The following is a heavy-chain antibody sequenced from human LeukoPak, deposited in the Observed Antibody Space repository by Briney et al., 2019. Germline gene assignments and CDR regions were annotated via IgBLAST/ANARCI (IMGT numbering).Heavy chain of an antibody. CDR1: GFTFSSYN. V-gene: IGHV3-30-3*01. Sequence: GRSLRLSCAASGFTFSSYNMHWIRQAPGKGPEWVADISYDRSNKYYADSVKGRFSISRDNFKNKMYLQMNSLRAEDTAMYYCARDTLRARAAAVHWGLGTLVTVSS. J-gene: IGHJ4*02. CDR2: ISYDRSNK. D-gene: IGHD6-13*01. CDR3: ARDTLRARAAAVH.